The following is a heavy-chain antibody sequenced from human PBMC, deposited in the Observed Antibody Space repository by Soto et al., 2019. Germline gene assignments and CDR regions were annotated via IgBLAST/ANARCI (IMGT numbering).Heavy chain of an antibody. CDR1: GFTFSSCA. V-gene: IGHV3-23*01. J-gene: IGHJ6*02. CDR3: AKVFVGAMYYYYGMDV. Sequence: HPGGSLRLSCAASGFTFSSCAMSWVRQAPGKGLEWVSAMSGSGGSTYYADSMKGRFTISRNNSKNTLYLQMNSLRAEDTAVYYCAKVFVGAMYYYYGMDVWGQGTTVTVSS. D-gene: IGHD1-26*01. CDR2: MSGSGGST.